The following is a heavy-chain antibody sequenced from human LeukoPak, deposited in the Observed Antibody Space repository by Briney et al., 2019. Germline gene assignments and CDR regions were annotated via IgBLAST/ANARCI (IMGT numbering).Heavy chain of an antibody. Sequence: GESLKISCKGSGYSFNSYWIGWVRQLPGKGLEWMGMIYPGDSDTRYSPSFQGQVTISADKSTSTASLQWSSLRASDTAMYYCARRLCRGGSCYYFDYWGQGTLVTVSS. J-gene: IGHJ4*02. V-gene: IGHV5-51*01. CDR1: GYSFNSYW. D-gene: IGHD2-15*01. CDR3: ARRLCRGGSCYYFDY. CDR2: IYPGDSDT.